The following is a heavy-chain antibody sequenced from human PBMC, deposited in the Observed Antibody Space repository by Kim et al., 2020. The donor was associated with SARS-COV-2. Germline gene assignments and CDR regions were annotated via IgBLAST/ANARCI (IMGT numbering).Heavy chain of an antibody. Sequence: SETLSLTCAVYGGSFSGYYWSWIRQPPGKGLEWIGEINHSGSTNYNPSLKSRVTISVDTSKNQFSLKLSSVTAADTAVYYCAVQEIGIAAAPWGQGTLVTVSS. V-gene: IGHV4-34*01. J-gene: IGHJ4*02. CDR1: GGSFSGYY. CDR2: INHSGST. D-gene: IGHD6-13*01. CDR3: AVQEIGIAAAP.